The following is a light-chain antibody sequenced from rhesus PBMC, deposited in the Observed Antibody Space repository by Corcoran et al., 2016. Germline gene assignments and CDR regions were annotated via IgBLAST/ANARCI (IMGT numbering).Light chain of an antibody. CDR2: EVS. Sequence: QSAPSQPPSVSGSPGQSVTISCTGTSSDVGGYNYVSWYQQHPGKAPILMIYEVSKRPSGVSDRFSGSKSGNTASLTISGLQAEDEADYYCCSYRSGSTYIFGAGTRLTVL. J-gene: IGLJ1*01. CDR1: SSDVGGYNY. V-gene: IGLV2S7*01. CDR3: CSYRSGSTYI.